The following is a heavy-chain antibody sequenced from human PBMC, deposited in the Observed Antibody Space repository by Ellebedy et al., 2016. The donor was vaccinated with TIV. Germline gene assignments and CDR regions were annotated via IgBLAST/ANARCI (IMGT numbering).Heavy chain of an antibody. J-gene: IGHJ3*02. V-gene: IGHV5-10-1*01. CDR1: GYSFTSYW. D-gene: IGHD3-10*01. CDR2: IDPSDSYT. Sequence: ASVKVSCKGSGYSFTSYWISWVRQMPGKGLEWMGRIDPSDSYTNYSPSFQGHVTISADKSISTAYLQWSSLKASDTAMYYCARRGITMVRGEVYAFDIWGQGTMVTVSS. CDR3: ARRGITMVRGEVYAFDI.